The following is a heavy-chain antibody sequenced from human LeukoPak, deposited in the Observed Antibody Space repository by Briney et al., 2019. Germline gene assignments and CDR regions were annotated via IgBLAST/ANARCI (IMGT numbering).Heavy chain of an antibody. CDR2: IFHRGST. CDR3: ARINFQFYYMDV. V-gene: IGHV4-30-2*01. Sequence: NPSQTLSLTCTVSGGSMESGDYSISSGGYYWTWVRQPPGKGLEWVGHIFHRGSTYYNPSLKSRLTMSVDRPKNQISLKLTSVTATDTGVYYCARINFQFYYMDVWGKGTTVTVSS. J-gene: IGHJ6*04. D-gene: IGHD2/OR15-2a*01. CDR1: GGSMESGDYSISSGGYY.